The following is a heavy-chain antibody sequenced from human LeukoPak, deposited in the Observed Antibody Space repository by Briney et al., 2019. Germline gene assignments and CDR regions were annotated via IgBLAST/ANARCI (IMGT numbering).Heavy chain of an antibody. D-gene: IGHD3-22*01. V-gene: IGHV4-34*01. CDR3: AGTSIYYDSSGYRS. Sequence: SETLSLTXAVHGGSFSGYYWSWIGQPPGKGLEWIGEINHSGSTNYNPSLKSRVTISVDTSKNQFSLKLSSVTAADTAVYYCAGTSIYYDSSGYRSWGQGTLVTVSS. CDR1: GGSFSGYY. J-gene: IGHJ5*02. CDR2: INHSGST.